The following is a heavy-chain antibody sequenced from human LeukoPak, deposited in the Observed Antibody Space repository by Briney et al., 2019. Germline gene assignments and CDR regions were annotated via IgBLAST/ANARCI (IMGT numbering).Heavy chain of an antibody. CDR2: ISWNSGSI. Sequence: GGSLRLSCAASGFTFDDYAMHWVRQAPGKGLEWVSGISWNSGSIGYADSVKGRFTISRDNAKNSLYLQMNSLRAEDTALYYCAKDAYYDILTGRYYFDYWGQGTLVTVSS. J-gene: IGHJ4*02. D-gene: IGHD3-9*01. V-gene: IGHV3-9*01. CDR1: GFTFDDYA. CDR3: AKDAYYDILTGRYYFDY.